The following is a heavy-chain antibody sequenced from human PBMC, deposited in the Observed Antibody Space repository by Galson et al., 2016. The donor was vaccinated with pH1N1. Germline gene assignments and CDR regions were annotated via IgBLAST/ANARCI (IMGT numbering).Heavy chain of an antibody. CDR1: GFIFSDYL. CDR2: INQDGSRK. J-gene: IGHJ4*02. CDR3: ATEDYYTSLY. Sequence: SLRLSCAASGFIFSDYLMSWVRQAPGKGLEWVAKINQDGSRKYYVDSMKGRCTISRDNAENSLSLQMNSLRVEDTALYYCATEDYYTSLYWGQGILVTVSS. D-gene: IGHD1-26*01. V-gene: IGHV3-7*01.